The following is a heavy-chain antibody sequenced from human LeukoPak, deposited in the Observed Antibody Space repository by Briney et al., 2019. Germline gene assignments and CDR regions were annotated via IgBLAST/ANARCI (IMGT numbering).Heavy chain of an antibody. Sequence: GGSLRLSCAASGITFSSYSMSWVRQAPGKGLEWVSSISFSGTTTYYADSVKGRFTVSRDNSKNTLYLQMDGLRAEDTAVYYCARDPTELQLLSYYFDYWGQGTLVAVSS. V-gene: IGHV3-23*01. CDR2: ISFSGTTT. CDR3: ARDPTELQLLSYYFDY. J-gene: IGHJ4*02. D-gene: IGHD2-2*01. CDR1: GITFSSYS.